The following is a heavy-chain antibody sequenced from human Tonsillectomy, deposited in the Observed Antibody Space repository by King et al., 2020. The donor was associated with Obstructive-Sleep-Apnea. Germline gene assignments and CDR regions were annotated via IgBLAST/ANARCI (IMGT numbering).Heavy chain of an antibody. V-gene: IGHV4-59*01. CDR3: ARDLATTGAFYGMDV. CDR2: IYYSWST. Sequence: VQLQESGPGLVKPSETLSLTCTVSGGSISSYYWSWIRQPPGKGLEWIGYIYYSWSTKYNPSLKSRVTISVDTSKNQFSLKLSSVTAADTAVYYCARDLATTGAFYGMDVWGQGTTVTVSS. CDR1: GGSISSYY. J-gene: IGHJ6*02. D-gene: IGHD1-1*01.